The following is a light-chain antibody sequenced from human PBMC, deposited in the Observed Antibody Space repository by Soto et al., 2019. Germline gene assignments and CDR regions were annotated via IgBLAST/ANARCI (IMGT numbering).Light chain of an antibody. J-gene: IGKJ2*01. Sequence: DIQMTQSPSTLSASVGDRGTITCRASHSINIWLAWYQQKAGKAPKLLIYDASTVENRVRLRFSGSGSGTEFTLTINDLQPDDFATYFCQQYNTYPSTFGQGTKLEIK. CDR2: DAS. CDR3: QQYNTYPST. CDR1: HSINIW. V-gene: IGKV1-5*01.